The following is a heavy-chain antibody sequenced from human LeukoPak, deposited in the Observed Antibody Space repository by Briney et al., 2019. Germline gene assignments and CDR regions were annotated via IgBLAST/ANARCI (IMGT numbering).Heavy chain of an antibody. CDR2: ISPNNGGT. D-gene: IGHD5-12*01. CDR3: ARMLNGAYDV. V-gene: IGHV1-2*02. J-gene: IGHJ4*02. Sequence: ASVKVSCKASGYTFSGYHIHWVRQAPGQGLEWMGWISPNNGGTNYAQNFQGRVTMTRDTSFSTAYMEVSRLRSDDTAVYYCARMLNGAYDVWGQGTLVTVSS. CDR1: GYTFSGYH.